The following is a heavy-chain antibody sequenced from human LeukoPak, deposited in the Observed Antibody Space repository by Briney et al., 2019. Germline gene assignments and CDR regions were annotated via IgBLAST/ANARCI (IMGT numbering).Heavy chain of an antibody. V-gene: IGHV3-48*04. CDR3: ARVIGSYGDSAY. Sequence: GGSLRLSCAASGFKFSSFSMNWVRQAPGKGLEWLSYITSDSSSTYYSDSVKGRFTISRDNAKNSLYLQMNSLRAEDTAVYYCARVIGSYGDSAYWGQGTLVTVSS. CDR1: GFKFSSFS. J-gene: IGHJ4*02. CDR2: ITSDSSST. D-gene: IGHD4-17*01.